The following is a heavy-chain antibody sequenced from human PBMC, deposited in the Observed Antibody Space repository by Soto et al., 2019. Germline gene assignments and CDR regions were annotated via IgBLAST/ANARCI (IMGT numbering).Heavy chain of an antibody. Sequence: GASVKVSCKASGYTFTGYYMHWVRQAPGQGLEWMGRIIPNIGVANYAQKFQGRVTITRDTSISTAYMELSSLRSEDTAVYYCARDRNFGVAHDAFDIWGQGTMVTVSS. J-gene: IGHJ3*02. CDR2: IIPNIGVA. D-gene: IGHD3-3*01. V-gene: IGHV1-2*02. CDR1: GYTFTGYY. CDR3: ARDRNFGVAHDAFDI.